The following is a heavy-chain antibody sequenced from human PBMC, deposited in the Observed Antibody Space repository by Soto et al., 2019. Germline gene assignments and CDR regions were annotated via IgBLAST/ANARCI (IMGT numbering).Heavy chain of an antibody. V-gene: IGHV1-69*13. Sequence: GASVKVSCKAPGGTFKNNGISWVRQAPGQGLEWMGGIIPVFGTTNYAQKFQGRLTITADDFTSTVYMELSRLRYEDTAVYYCARENGVAVATILYYFAYRGPGTLVTVSS. J-gene: IGHJ4*02. CDR1: GGTFKNNG. CDR3: ARENGVAVATILYYFAY. D-gene: IGHD5-12*01. CDR2: IIPVFGTT.